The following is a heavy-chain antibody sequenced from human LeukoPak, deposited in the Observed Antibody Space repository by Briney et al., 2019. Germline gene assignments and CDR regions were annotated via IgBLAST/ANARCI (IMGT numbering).Heavy chain of an antibody. V-gene: IGHV3-30-3*01. D-gene: IGHD6-13*01. CDR3: AKEGSKSSSLDY. CDR2: ISYDGSSK. Sequence: GRSLRLSCAGSGFTFSGYTIHWVRQAPGKGLEWVAVISYDGSSKYYADSVKGRFTISRDNSKNTLYLQMNSLRAEDTAVYYCAKEGSKSSSLDYWGQGTLVTVSS. J-gene: IGHJ4*02. CDR1: GFTFSGYT.